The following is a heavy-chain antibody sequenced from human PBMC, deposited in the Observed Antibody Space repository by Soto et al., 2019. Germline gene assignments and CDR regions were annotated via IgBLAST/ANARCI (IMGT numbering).Heavy chain of an antibody. CDR3: VRALVGYTKVPFDH. V-gene: IGHV1-2*02. D-gene: IGHD1-26*01. J-gene: IGHJ4*02. Sequence: ASVKVSCKASGYTFTGHYIHWVRQAPEQGPEWMGEIGPESGATRYAQKFQGRVTMTRDMSITTVYMELNNLSPDDTAVYYCVRALVGYTKVPFDHWGQGTLVTVSS. CDR2: IGPESGAT. CDR1: GYTFTGHY.